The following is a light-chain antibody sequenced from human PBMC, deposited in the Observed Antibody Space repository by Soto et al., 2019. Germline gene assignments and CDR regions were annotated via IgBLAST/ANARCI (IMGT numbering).Light chain of an antibody. CDR1: SSDVGTHNF. CDR2: DVS. V-gene: IGLV2-14*03. Sequence: QSALTQPASVSGSPGQSIAMSCTGTSSDVGTHNFVSWYQQHPGKAPKLIIYDVSNRPSGVSDRFFGSKSGNTASLTISGLQAEDEADYYCSSCTTTNTYVFGTGTKVPVL. J-gene: IGLJ1*01. CDR3: SSCTTTNTYV.